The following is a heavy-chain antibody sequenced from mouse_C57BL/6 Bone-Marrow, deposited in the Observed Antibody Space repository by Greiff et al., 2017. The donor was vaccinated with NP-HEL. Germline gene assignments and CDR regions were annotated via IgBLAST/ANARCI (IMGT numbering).Heavy chain of an antibody. Sequence: VQLQQPGAELVKPGASVKLSCKASGYTFTSYWMHWVKQRPGRGLEWIGRIAPNSGGTKYNEKFKSKATLTVDKPSSTAYMQLSSLTSEDSAVYYCARTPQAKAMDYWGQGTSVTVSS. D-gene: IGHD3-2*02. CDR2: IAPNSGGT. V-gene: IGHV1-72*01. J-gene: IGHJ4*01. CDR1: GYTFTSYW. CDR3: ARTPQAKAMDY.